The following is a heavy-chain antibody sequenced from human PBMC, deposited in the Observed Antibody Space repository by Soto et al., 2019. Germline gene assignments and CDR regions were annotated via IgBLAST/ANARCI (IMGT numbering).Heavy chain of an antibody. D-gene: IGHD3-3*01. CDR3: AKDLLLRFLEWYLKYYYYGMDV. J-gene: IGHJ6*02. Sequence: LSCAASGFNCSRYGMHWVRQAPGKGLEWVAVISYDGSNTYYADSVKGRFAISRDNSKSTLYLQMNSLRADDTAVYYCAKDLLLRFLEWYLKYYYYGMDVWGQGSTVTASS. CDR2: ISYDGSNT. V-gene: IGHV3-30*18. CDR1: GFNCSRYG.